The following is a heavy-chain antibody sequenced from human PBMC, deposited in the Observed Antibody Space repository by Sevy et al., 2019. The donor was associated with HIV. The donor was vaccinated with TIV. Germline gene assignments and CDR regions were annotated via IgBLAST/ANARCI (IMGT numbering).Heavy chain of an antibody. CDR1: GFTFSDHY. D-gene: IGHD3-16*01. CDR3: ARGRGGEFDY. Sequence: GGSLRLSCAASGFTFSDHYMDWVRQAPGKGLEWVGRTRNKANSYTTEYAGSVKGRFTITRDDSKNSLYLQMNSLKTEDTAVYYCARGRGGEFDYWGQGTLVTVSS. J-gene: IGHJ4*02. CDR2: TRNKANSYTT. V-gene: IGHV3-72*01.